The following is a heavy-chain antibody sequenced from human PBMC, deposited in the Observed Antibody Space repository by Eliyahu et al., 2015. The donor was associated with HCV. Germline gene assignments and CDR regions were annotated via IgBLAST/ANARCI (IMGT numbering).Heavy chain of an antibody. Sequence: QVQLQESGPGLVKPSETLSLTCXVSGGSISTYXWSWIRQPPGRGLEWIGYNHYRGXTNYNPSLKNRVTISLDTSKNQFSLNLTSVTAADTAVYYCASGGGGIAVAGTGGWFDPWGQGTLITVSS. CDR1: GGSISTYX. CDR2: NHYRGXT. CDR3: ASGGGGIAVAGTGGWFDP. J-gene: IGHJ5*02. V-gene: IGHV4-59*01. D-gene: IGHD6-19*01.